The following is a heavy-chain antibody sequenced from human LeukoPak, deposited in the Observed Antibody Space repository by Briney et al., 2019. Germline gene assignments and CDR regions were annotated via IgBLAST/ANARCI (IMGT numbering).Heavy chain of an antibody. D-gene: IGHD1-26*01. V-gene: IGHV1-2*02. CDR1: GYTFSDYY. CDR2: INPSSGGT. Sequence: ASVKVSCKTSGYTFSDYYLHWVRQAPGQGLEWMGWINPSSGGTKYVQKFQGRVTMTRDTSISTGYMELSRLRSDDTAVYYCARPVRGSYVEDAFDMWGQGTMVTVSA. CDR3: ARPVRGSYVEDAFDM. J-gene: IGHJ3*02.